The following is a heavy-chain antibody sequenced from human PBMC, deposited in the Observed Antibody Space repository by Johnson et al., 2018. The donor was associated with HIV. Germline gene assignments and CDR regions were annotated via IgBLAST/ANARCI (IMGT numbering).Heavy chain of an antibody. D-gene: IGHD3-10*01. CDR3: ARRGITIVADAFDI. Sequence: VQLVESGGGVVQPGRSLRLSCAASGFTVRSNYMSWVRQAPGKGLEWVSVIYSGGSTNYADSVNGRFTISRDISKNTLYLQMNSLRAEDKAFYYCARRGITIVADAFDIWGQGTMVTVSS. CDR1: GFTVRSNY. CDR2: IYSGGST. V-gene: IGHV3-53*01. J-gene: IGHJ3*02.